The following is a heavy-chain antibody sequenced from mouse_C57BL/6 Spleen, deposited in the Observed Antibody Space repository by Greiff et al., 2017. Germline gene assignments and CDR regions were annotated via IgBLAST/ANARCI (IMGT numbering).Heavy chain of an antibody. J-gene: IGHJ4*01. V-gene: IGHV10-1*01. D-gene: IGHD4-1*01. Sequence: EVHLVESGGGLVQPKGSLKLSCAASGFSFNTYAMNWVRQAPGKGLEWVARIRSKSNNYATYYADSVKDRFTISRDDSESMLYLQMNNLKTEDTAMYYCVSGTNWDDAMDYWGQGTSVTVSS. CDR3: VSGTNWDDAMDY. CDR1: GFSFNTYA. CDR2: IRSKSNNYAT.